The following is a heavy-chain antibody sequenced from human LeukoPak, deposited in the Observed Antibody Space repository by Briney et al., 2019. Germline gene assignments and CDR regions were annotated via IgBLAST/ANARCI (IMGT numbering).Heavy chain of an antibody. Sequence: SETLSLTCTVSGGSISSGGYYWSWIRQHPGKGLEWIGYIYYSGSTYYNPSLKSRVTISVDTSKNQFSLKLSSVTAADTAVYYCARGVIPIGYADYWGQGTLVTVSS. J-gene: IGHJ4*02. V-gene: IGHV4-31*03. CDR1: GGSISSGGYY. D-gene: IGHD2-2*01. CDR2: IYYSGST. CDR3: ARGVIPIGYADY.